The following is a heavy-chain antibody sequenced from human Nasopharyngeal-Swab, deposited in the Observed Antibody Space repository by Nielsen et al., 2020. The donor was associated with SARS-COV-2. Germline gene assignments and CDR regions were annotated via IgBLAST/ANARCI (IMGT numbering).Heavy chain of an antibody. D-gene: IGHD4-11*01. Sequence: SLKISCAVSGFTFDDYAMHWVRQAPGKGLEWVSSISRNAASIGYAASVKGRFTIPRDNAKNSLYLQMSTLRAEDTALYYCAKDSRSSYYDAYYYSMDVWGKGTTVTVSS. CDR2: ISRNAASI. J-gene: IGHJ6*03. V-gene: IGHV3-9*01. CDR3: AKDSRSSYYDAYYYSMDV. CDR1: GFTFDDYA.